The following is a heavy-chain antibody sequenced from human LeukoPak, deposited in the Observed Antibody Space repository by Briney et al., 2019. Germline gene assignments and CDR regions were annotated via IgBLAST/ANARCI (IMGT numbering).Heavy chain of an antibody. J-gene: IGHJ4*02. CDR1: GYTFTSYY. CDR3: ARDQEGFDY. Sequence: ASVKFSCKASGYTFTSYYIHWVRQAPGQGLEWMGMIYPRDGSTSYAQKFQGRVTVTRDTSTSTVHMELSGLRSEDTAVYYCARDQEGFDYWGQGTLVTVSS. V-gene: IGHV1-46*01. CDR2: IYPRDGST.